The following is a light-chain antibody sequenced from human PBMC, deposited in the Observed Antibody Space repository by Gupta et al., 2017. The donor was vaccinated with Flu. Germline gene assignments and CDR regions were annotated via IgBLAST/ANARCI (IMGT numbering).Light chain of an antibody. CDR3: QQYNNWPPYT. CDR2: GAS. J-gene: IGKJ2*01. V-gene: IGKV3-15*01. CDR1: QSVSSN. Sequence: EIVMTQSPATLSVSPGERATLSCRASQSVSSNLAWYQQKPGQAPRLLIYGASTRATGITARFSGSGSGTEFTLTVSSRQSEDFAVYYCQQYNNWPPYTFGQGTKLEIK.